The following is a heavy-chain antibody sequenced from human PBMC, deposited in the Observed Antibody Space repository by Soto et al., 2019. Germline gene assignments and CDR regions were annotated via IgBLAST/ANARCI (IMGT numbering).Heavy chain of an antibody. CDR2: ISSSSSTI. Sequence: GGSLRLSCAASGFTFSSYSMNWVRQAPGKGLEWVSYISSSSSTIYYADSVKGRFTISRDNAKNSLYLQMNSLRAEDTAVYYCARFSSSPRNYYYYYYMDVWGKGTTVTVSS. V-gene: IGHV3-48*01. CDR1: GFTFSSYS. CDR3: ARFSSSPRNYYYYYYMDV. J-gene: IGHJ6*03. D-gene: IGHD6-6*01.